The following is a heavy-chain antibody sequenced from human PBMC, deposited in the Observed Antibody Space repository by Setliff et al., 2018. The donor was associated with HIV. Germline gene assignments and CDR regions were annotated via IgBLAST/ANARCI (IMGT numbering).Heavy chain of an antibody. CDR1: GGYISSSNW. CDR3: ARSITMIIVAPGAFDI. CDR2: ICHSGST. Sequence: SETLSLTCAVSGGYISSSNWWSWVRQPPGKGLEWIGEICHSGSTKYNPSLKSRVTISVDKSKNQFSLKLSSVTAADTAVYYCARSITMIIVAPGAFDIWGQGTMVTVSS. D-gene: IGHD3-22*01. V-gene: IGHV4-4*02. J-gene: IGHJ3*02.